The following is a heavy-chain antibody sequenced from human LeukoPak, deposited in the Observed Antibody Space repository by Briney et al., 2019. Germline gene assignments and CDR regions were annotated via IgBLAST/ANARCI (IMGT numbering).Heavy chain of an antibody. CDR2: INTNTGNP. CDR1: GYTFTSYA. CDR3: ARTYYYGPWDYYYYYMDV. Sequence: ASVKVSCKASGYTFTSYAMNWVRQAPGQGLEWMGWINTNTGNPTYAQGFTGWFVFSLDTSVSTAYLQISSLKAEDTAVYYCARTYYYGPWDYYYYYMDVWGKGTTVTVSS. D-gene: IGHD3-10*01. V-gene: IGHV7-4-1*02. J-gene: IGHJ6*03.